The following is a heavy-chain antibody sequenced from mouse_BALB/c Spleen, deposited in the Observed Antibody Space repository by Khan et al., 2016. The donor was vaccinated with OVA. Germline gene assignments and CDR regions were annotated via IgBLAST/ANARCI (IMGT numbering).Heavy chain of an antibody. CDR2: ISSGGST. J-gene: IGHJ4*01. CDR3: ARGYGNFVNPHYAMDY. CDR1: GFTFRNYA. D-gene: IGHD2-1*01. V-gene: IGHV5-6-5*01. Sequence: EVKLEESGGGLVKPGGSLKLSCAASGFTFRNYAMSWVRQTPEKRLEWVASISSGGSTYYPDSVKGRFTISRDNARNILYLQMSSLRSEDTAMYYGARGYGNFVNPHYAMDYWGQGTSVTVSS.